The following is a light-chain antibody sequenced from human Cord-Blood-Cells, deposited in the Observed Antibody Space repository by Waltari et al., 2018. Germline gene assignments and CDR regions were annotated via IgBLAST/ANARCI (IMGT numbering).Light chain of an antibody. V-gene: IGKV3-11*01. CDR2: DAS. Sequence: EIVLTKSPATLSLSPGERATLSCRASQSVSSYLAWYQQKPGQAPRLLIYDASNRATGIPARFSGSGSVTDFTLTISSLEPEDFAVYYCQQRSNWPITFGQGTRLEIK. CDR1: QSVSSY. CDR3: QQRSNWPIT. J-gene: IGKJ5*01.